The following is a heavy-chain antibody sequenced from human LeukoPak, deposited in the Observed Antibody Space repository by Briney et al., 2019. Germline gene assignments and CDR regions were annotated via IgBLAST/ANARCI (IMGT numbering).Heavy chain of an antibody. J-gene: IGHJ6*02. CDR3: AGLPGYCRSTSCHEYYYYGMDV. V-gene: IGHV1-69*13. Sequence: ASVKVSCKASGGTFSSYAISWVRQAPGQGLEWMGGIIPIFGTANYAQKFQGRVTITADESTSTAYMELSSLRSEDTAVYYCAGLPGYCRSTSCHEYYYYGMDVWGQGTTVTVSS. CDR2: IIPIFGTA. D-gene: IGHD2-2*01. CDR1: GGTFSSYA.